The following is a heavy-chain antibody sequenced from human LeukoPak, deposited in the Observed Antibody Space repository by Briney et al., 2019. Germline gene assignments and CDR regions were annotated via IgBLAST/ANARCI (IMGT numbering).Heavy chain of an antibody. V-gene: IGHV1-2*02. CDR1: GNTLTGYR. J-gene: IGHJ4*02. CDR3: ARGRSLSGSGSLFGY. Sequence: ASVKVSCKASGNTLTGYRMHWVRQAPGQGLEWMAWINPDSGDTNHAQKFQGRVIVTRDTSITTVYMELSSLRSDDTAVYYCARGRSLSGSGSLFGYWGQGTLVTVSS. CDR2: INPDSGDT. D-gene: IGHD3-10*01.